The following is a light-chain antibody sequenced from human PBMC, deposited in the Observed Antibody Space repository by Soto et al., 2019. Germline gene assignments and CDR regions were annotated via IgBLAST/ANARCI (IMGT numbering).Light chain of an antibody. J-gene: IGKJ2*01. Sequence: GDRVTITCRASQNIRSYLNWYQQKPGRAPKLLIYAASTLQSGVPSRFSGSGSGTDFTLTINSLQPEDFATYYYCLQSDSTPYTFGQGTKLDVK. CDR2: AAS. V-gene: IGKV1-39*01. CDR1: QNIRSY. CDR3: LQSDSTPYT.